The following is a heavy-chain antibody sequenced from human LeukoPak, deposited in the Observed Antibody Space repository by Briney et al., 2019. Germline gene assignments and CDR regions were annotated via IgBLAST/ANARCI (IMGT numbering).Heavy chain of an antibody. V-gene: IGHV5-51*01. D-gene: IGHD2-21*02. CDR2: TYPGDSDT. CDR1: GYSFTSYW. J-gene: IGHJ4*02. Sequence: GESLKISCKGSGYSFTSYWIGWVRQMPGKGLEWMGITYPGDSDTRYSPSFQGQVTISADKSISTAYLQWSSLKASDTAMYYCARQAGSYCGGDCYSYFGYWGQGTLVTVSS. CDR3: ARQAGSYCGGDCYSYFGY.